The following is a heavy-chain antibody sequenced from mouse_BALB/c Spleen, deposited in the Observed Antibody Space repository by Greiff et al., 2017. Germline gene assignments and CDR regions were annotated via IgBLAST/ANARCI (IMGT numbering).Heavy chain of an antibody. CDR2: INPSNGGT. V-gene: IGHV1S81*02. D-gene: IGHD2-10*02. CDR3: ARGYGNFAMDY. CDR1: GYTFTSYY. J-gene: IGHJ4*01. Sequence: QVQLQQSGAELVKPGASVKLSCKASGYTFTSYYMYWVKQRPGQGLEWIGEINPSNGGTNFNEKFKSKATLTVDKSSSTAYMQLSSLTSEDSAVYYCARGYGNFAMDYWGQGTSVTVSS.